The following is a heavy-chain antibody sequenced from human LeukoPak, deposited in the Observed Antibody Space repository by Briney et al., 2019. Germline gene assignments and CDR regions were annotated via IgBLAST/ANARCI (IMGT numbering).Heavy chain of an antibody. CDR1: GLTLSGYW. CDR2: INGDASST. J-gene: IGHJ4*02. CDR3: ARARGNTYGYFEY. D-gene: IGHD5-18*01. Sequence: GGSLRLSCAASGLTLSGYWMHWVRQAPGKGLVWVSRINGDASSTSFADSVKGRFTISRDNAKSTLYLQMNSLRVEDTAVYYCARARGNTYGYFEYWGQGTLVTVSS. V-gene: IGHV3-74*01.